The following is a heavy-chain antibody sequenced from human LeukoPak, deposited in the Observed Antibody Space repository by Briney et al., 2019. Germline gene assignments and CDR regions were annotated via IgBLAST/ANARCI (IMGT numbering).Heavy chain of an antibody. V-gene: IGHV4-34*01. Sequence: SETLSLTRAVYGGSFSGYYWSWIRQPPGKGLEWIGEINHSGSTNYNPSFKSRVTISVDTSKNQFSLKLSSVTAADTAVYYCARVAAAGFFDYWGQGALVTVSS. D-gene: IGHD6-13*01. CDR2: INHSGST. CDR3: ARVAAAGFFDY. CDR1: GGSFSGYY. J-gene: IGHJ4*02.